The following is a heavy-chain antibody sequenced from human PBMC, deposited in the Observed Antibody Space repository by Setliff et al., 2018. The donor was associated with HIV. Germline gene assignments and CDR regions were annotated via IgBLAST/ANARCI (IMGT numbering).Heavy chain of an antibody. J-gene: IGHJ4*02. Sequence: LSLTCTVSGGSISTYYWSWIRQPPGKGLEWIGRIYTSGRIDYNPSLKSRVTISVDTSNKQFSLNLSSVTAADTAVYYCARDSDYYDSSTYRLDYWGQGTLVT. CDR3: ARDSDYYDSSTYRLDY. D-gene: IGHD3-22*01. V-gene: IGHV4-4*08. CDR1: GGSISTYY. CDR2: IYTSGRI.